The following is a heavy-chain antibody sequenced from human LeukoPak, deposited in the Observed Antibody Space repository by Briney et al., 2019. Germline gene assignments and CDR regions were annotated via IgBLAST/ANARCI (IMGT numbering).Heavy chain of an antibody. CDR2: IYTSGST. J-gene: IGHJ5*02. Sequence: SQTLSLTCTVSGGSISSGSYYWSWIRQPAGQGLEWIGRIYTSGSTNYNPSLKSRVTISVDTSKNQFSLKLSSVTAADTAVYYCARDEWGWFDPWGQGTLVTVSS. CDR1: GGSISSGSYY. CDR3: ARDEWGWFDP. V-gene: IGHV4-61*02. D-gene: IGHD1-26*01.